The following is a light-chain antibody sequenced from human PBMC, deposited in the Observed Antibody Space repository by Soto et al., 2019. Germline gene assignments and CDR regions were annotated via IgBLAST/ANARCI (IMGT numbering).Light chain of an antibody. V-gene: IGKV1-39*01. J-gene: IGKJ4*01. CDR3: QQSYSTPLA. CDR2: AAS. Sequence: DIQMTQSPSSLSASVGDVVNITCRASQSISKYINWYQQKPGKAPKLLIYAASSLESGVSSRFSGSGSGTEFTVTISSLQPEDFATYYCQQSYSTPLAFGGGTKVEVK. CDR1: QSISKY.